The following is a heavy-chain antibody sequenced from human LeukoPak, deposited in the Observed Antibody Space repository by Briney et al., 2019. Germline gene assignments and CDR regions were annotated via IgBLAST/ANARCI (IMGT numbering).Heavy chain of an antibody. V-gene: IGHV1-24*01. J-gene: IGHJ4*02. D-gene: IGHD6-13*01. CDR3: ATGIGTAAGYYFDY. CDR1: GYTLTELS. CDR2: FDPEDGET. Sequence: TSVKVSCKVSGYTLTELSMHWVRQAPGKGLEWMGGFDPEDGETIYAQKFQGRVTMTEDTSTDTAYMELSSLRSEDTAVYYCATGIGTAAGYYFDYWGQGTLVTVSS.